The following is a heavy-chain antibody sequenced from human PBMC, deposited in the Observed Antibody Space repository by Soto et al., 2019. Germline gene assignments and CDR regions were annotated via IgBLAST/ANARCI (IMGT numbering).Heavy chain of an antibody. D-gene: IGHD2-2*01. J-gene: IGHJ6*02. V-gene: IGHV1-18*01. CDR2: ISPYNGHT. Sequence: QVQLVQSAGEVKKPGASVKVSCKASGYSFTSYGISWVRRAPGQGLEWMGWISPYNGHTQFVERSQGRVTMTTDTSTKTAYMELGNLRSDDTAHYYCARDLTIVPATHPRLENYGMDVWGQGTTVIVSS. CDR1: GYSFTSYG. CDR3: ARDLTIVPATHPRLENYGMDV.